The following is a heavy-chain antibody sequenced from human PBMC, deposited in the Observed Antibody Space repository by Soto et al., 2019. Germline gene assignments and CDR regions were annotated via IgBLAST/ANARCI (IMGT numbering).Heavy chain of an antibody. CDR1: GFTFSDYV. J-gene: IGHJ3*01. Sequence: ESGGGEVQPGTSLRLSCAASGFTFSDYVIHWVRQAAGKGLEWVASMTYDGATEYYADSVKGRFTMSRDNSKRALSLQMNSLRPDDTAVYYCARVRVSIAVNDALDVWGQGTSVTVSS. CDR2: MTYDGATE. CDR3: ARVRVSIAVNDALDV. V-gene: IGHV3-30*14. D-gene: IGHD3-3*02.